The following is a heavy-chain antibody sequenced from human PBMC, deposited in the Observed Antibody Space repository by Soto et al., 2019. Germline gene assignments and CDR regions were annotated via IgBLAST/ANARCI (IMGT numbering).Heavy chain of an antibody. V-gene: IGHV1-69*13. J-gene: IGHJ6*02. D-gene: IGHD3-10*01. CDR2: IIPIFGTA. Sequence: GASVKVSCKASGGTFSSYAISWVRQAPGQGLGWMGGIIPIFGTANYAQKFQGRVTITGDESTSTAYMELSSLRSEDTAVYYCARVAVSGSYYYYYYGMDVWGQGSMVTVSS. CDR3: ARVAVSGSYYYYYYGMDV. CDR1: GGTFSSYA.